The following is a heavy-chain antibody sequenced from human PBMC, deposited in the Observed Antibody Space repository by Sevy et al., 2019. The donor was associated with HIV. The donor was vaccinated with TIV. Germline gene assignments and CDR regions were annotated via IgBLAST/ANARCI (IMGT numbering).Heavy chain of an antibody. J-gene: IGHJ3*02. CDR1: GGSISSSSYY. V-gene: IGHV4-39*01. CDR2: LYYSGST. D-gene: IGHD7-27*01. CDR3: ARRPNGLKGDAFDI. Sequence: SETLSLTCTVSGGSISSSSYYWGWIRQPPGKGLEWIGSLYYSGSTYYNPSLKSRFTISVDTSKNQFSLKLSSVTAADTAVYYCARRPNGLKGDAFDIWGQGTMVTVSS.